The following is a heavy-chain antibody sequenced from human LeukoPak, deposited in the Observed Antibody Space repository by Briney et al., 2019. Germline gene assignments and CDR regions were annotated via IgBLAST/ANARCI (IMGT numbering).Heavy chain of an antibody. Sequence: PGRSLRLSCAASGFTFSSYGMHWVRQAPGKGLEWVAVISYDGSNKYYADSVKGRFTISRDNSKNTLYLQMNSLRAEDTAVYYCARGNYYDESGYYMKVHGIDVWGQGTTVTVSS. D-gene: IGHD3-22*01. CDR2: ISYDGSNK. CDR3: ARGNYYDESGYYMKVHGIDV. V-gene: IGHV3-30*03. J-gene: IGHJ6*02. CDR1: GFTFSSYG.